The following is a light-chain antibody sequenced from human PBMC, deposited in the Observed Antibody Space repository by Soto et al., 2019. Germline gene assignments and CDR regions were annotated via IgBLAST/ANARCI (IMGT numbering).Light chain of an antibody. CDR3: SSHAGIINVV. J-gene: IGLJ3*02. CDR2: EVT. CDR1: SSDVGGYNY. V-gene: IGLV2-8*01. Sequence: QSALTQPPSASGSPGQSVTISCTGTSSDVGGYNYVSWYQQHPGKAPKLIIYEVTKRPSGVPDRFSGSKSGNTASLTVSGLLAEYEADYYCSSHAGIINVVFGGGTKFTVL.